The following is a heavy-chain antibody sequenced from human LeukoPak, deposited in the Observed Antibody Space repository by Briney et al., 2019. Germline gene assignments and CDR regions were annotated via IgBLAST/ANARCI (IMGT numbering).Heavy chain of an antibody. CDR2: IYYSGST. D-gene: IGHD3-22*01. Sequence: SETLSLTCTVSGGSISSGGYYWSWIRQHPGKGLEWIGYIYYSGSTYYNPSLKSRVTISVDTSKNQFSLKLSSVTAAGTAVYYCARDYYDSSGVGYGFDYWGQGTLVTVSS. CDR1: GGSISSGGYY. J-gene: IGHJ4*02. V-gene: IGHV4-31*03. CDR3: ARDYYDSSGVGYGFDY.